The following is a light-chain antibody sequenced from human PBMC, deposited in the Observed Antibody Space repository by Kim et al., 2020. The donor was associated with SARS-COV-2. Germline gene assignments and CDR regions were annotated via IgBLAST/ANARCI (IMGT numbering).Light chain of an antibody. Sequence: QSALTQPASVSGSPGQSITISCTGTSSDVGGYNYVSWYQYHPGKAPKLMIYDVSKRPSGVSNRFSGSKSGNTASLTISGLQSEDAADYYCSSYTSSSTLVFGGGTQLTVL. V-gene: IGLV2-14*03. CDR2: DVS. J-gene: IGLJ3*02. CDR3: SSYTSSSTLV. CDR1: SSDVGGYNY.